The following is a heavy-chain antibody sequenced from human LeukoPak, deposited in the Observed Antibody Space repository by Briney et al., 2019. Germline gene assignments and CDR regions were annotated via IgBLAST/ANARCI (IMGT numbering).Heavy chain of an antibody. D-gene: IGHD3-10*01. CDR1: GFTFSSYA. V-gene: IGHV3-23*01. J-gene: IGHJ6*03. CDR2: ISGSGGST. CDR3: AKEPIKPIITSGSGGSYYYYMDV. Sequence: GGSLRLSCAASGFTFSSYAMSWVRQAPGKGLEWVSAISGSGGSTYYADSVKGRFTISRDNSKNTLYLQMNSLRAEDTAVYYCAKEPIKPIITSGSGGSYYYYMDVWGKGTTVTISS.